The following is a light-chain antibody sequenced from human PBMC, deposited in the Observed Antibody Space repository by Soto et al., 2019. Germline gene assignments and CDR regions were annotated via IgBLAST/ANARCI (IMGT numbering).Light chain of an antibody. V-gene: IGKV3-20*01. CDR1: QSVGNN. CDR2: EAS. CDR3: QQYGSSPSWT. Sequence: EIVLTQSPATLSLSPGERATLSCRASQSVGNNLAWYQQKPGQAPGLLIYEASTRATGIPDRFSGSGSGTDFTLTISRLEPEDFAVYYCQQYGSSPSWTFGQGTKVEIK. J-gene: IGKJ1*01.